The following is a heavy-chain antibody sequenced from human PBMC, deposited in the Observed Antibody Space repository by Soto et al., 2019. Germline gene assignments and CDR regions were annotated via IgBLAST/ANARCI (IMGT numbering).Heavy chain of an antibody. Sequence: GASVKVSCKASGYIFSTCAIHWVRQAPGQSLEWMGWIDAGSGDTKYSQKFQGRVTITRDTSAETAYMELNSLRPEDTAIYYCARRSPYYGIDYWGQGTLVTVSS. CDR2: IDAGSGDT. D-gene: IGHD1-26*01. CDR3: ARRSPYYGIDY. J-gene: IGHJ4*02. CDR1: GYIFSTCA. V-gene: IGHV1-3*01.